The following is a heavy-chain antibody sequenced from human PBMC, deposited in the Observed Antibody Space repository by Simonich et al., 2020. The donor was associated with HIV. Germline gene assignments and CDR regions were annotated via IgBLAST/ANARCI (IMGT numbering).Heavy chain of an antibody. V-gene: IGHV4-34*01. CDR3: ARDQWETTGDFDI. J-gene: IGHJ3*02. CDR2: VNHSGST. CDR1: GGSFSGAY. D-gene: IGHD1-26*01. Sequence: QVQLQQWGAGLLKPSETLSLTCAFYGGSFSGAYWSGIGTPPGKGLEVIGVVNHSGSTNNNPSLKIRVTISLDKSKTQFSLKLTSVTAADTAVYYCARDQWETTGDFDIWGQGTLVTVSS.